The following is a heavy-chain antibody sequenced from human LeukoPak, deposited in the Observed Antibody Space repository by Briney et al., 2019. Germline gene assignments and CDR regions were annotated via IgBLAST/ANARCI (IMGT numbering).Heavy chain of an antibody. J-gene: IGHJ5*02. CDR2: IIPIFATA. CDR1: GGTFSNYA. CDR3: AGNTPRYCTSTSCYDWFDP. D-gene: IGHD2-2*01. V-gene: IGHV1-69*13. Sequence: SVKVSCKASGGTFSNYAISWVRQAPGQGLEWMGGIIPIFATANYAQKFQGRVTITADESTSTAYMELSSLRSEDTAVYYCAGNTPRYCTSTSCYDWFDPWGQGTLVTVSS.